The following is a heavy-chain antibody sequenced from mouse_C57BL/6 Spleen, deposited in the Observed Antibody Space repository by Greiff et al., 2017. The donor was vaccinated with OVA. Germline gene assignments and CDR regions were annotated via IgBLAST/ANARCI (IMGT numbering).Heavy chain of an antibody. CDR1: GFTFSDYG. CDR3: ARPRGSSSWYFDV. Sequence: EVKLMESGGGLVKPGGSLKLSCAASGFTFSDYGMHWVRQAPEKGLEWVAYISSGSCTIYYADTVKGRFTISRDNAKNTLFLQMTSLRSEDTAMYYCARPRGSSSWYFDVWGTGTTVTVSS. D-gene: IGHD1-1*01. V-gene: IGHV5-17*01. CDR2: ISSGSCTI. J-gene: IGHJ1*03.